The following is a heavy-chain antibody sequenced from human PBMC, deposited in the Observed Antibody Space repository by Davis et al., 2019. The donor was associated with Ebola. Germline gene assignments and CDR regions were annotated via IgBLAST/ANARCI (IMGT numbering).Heavy chain of an antibody. CDR1: GFTFSSYA. CDR3: RSNFDF. Sequence: GESLKISCAASGFTFSSYAMHWVRQAPGKGLEWVGRIKSKTDGGTTDYAAPVKDRFTISRDDSKNTLYLQMNSLKTEDTAVYYCRSNFDFWGQGTLVTVSS. V-gene: IGHV3-15*01. CDR2: IKSKTDGGTT. J-gene: IGHJ4*02.